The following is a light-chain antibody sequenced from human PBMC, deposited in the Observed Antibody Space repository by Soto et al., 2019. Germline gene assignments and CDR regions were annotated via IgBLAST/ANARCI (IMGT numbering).Light chain of an antibody. Sequence: DIQMTQSPSTLSASIGDRVTITCLASQNISSWLSCYQHKPGKAPNLLIHQASILESGIPSSFSGSGSGTEFSLAIRSLQPVDFPTFYFQQHNLTSLSIGRGTKVENK. V-gene: IGKV1-5*03. CDR1: QNISSW. CDR2: QAS. J-gene: IGKJ4*01. CDR3: QQHNLTSLS.